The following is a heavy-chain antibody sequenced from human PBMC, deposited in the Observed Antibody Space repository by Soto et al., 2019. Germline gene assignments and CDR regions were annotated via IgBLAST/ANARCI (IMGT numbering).Heavy chain of an antibody. J-gene: IGHJ5*02. V-gene: IGHV4-30-2*01. CDR1: GGSISSGGYS. CDR3: ARGLDIVLVPAAQRWFDP. CDR2: IYHSGST. D-gene: IGHD2-2*03. Sequence: SETLSLTCAVSGGSISSGGYSWSWIRQPPGKGLEWIGYIYHSGSTYYNPSLKSRVTISVDRSKNQFSLKLSSVTAADTAVYYCARGLDIVLVPAAQRWFDPWGQGTLVTVSS.